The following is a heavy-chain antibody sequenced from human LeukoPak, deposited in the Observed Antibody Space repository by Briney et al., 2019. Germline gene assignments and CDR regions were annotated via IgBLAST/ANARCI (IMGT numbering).Heavy chain of an antibody. V-gene: IGHV4-30-2*01. CDR3: ARVDYGDYYFDY. CDR2: IYHSGST. J-gene: IGHJ4*02. CDR1: GGSISSGGYS. Sequence: SQTLSLTCAVSGGSISSGGYSWSWIRQPPGKGLEWIGYIYHSGSTYYNPPLKSRVTISVDRSKNQFSLKLSSVTAADTAVYYCARVDYGDYYFDYWGQGTLVTVSS. D-gene: IGHD4-17*01.